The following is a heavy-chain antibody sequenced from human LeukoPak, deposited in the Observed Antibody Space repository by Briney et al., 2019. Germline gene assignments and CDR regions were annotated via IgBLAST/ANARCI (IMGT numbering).Heavy chain of an antibody. D-gene: IGHD3-10*01. CDR2: ITHSGST. CDR1: GGSFSSYY. Sequence: LETLSLTCAVYGGSFSSYYWSWIRQPPGKGLEWIGEITHSGSTHYNPSLKSRVTISLDTSKSQFSLKLSSVTAADTAVYYCARVTRFNQFGELWFDYWGQGTLLTVSS. J-gene: IGHJ4*02. CDR3: ARVTRFNQFGELWFDY. V-gene: IGHV4-34*01.